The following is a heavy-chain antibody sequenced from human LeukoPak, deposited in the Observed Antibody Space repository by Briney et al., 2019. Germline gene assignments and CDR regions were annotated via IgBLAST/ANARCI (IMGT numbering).Heavy chain of an antibody. D-gene: IGHD2-15*01. CDR2: FYYSGRT. Sequence: SESLSVTCTVPVGSTSGYYWSWIREPLGEGLGRSGHFYYSGRTNYNPALKSRVTISVGTSKKQFSLELSSVTAADTAVYYCARGNGGGYYYGMDVWRQGTTVSVSS. J-gene: IGHJ6*02. V-gene: IGHV4-59*01. CDR1: VGSTSGYY. CDR3: ARGNGGGYYYGMDV.